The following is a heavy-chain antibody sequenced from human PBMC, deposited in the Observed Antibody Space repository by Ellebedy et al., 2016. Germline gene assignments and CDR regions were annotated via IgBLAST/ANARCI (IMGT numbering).Heavy chain of an antibody. Sequence: ASVKVSCXASGYTFINSGITWVRQAPGQGLEWMGWISPYNGDTNSAPKLQGRVTMTTDTSTTTAYMELRSLRSDDTAVYYCARGSHYYDNSGYHDWGQGTLVTVSS. J-gene: IGHJ4*02. V-gene: IGHV1-18*01. CDR1: GYTFINSG. CDR3: ARGSHYYDNSGYHD. CDR2: ISPYNGDT. D-gene: IGHD3-22*01.